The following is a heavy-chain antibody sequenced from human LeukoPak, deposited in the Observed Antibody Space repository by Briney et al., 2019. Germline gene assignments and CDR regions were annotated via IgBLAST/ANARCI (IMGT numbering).Heavy chain of an antibody. J-gene: IGHJ4*02. CDR1: GFTFSTYW. Sequence: PGGSLRLSCEASGFTFSTYWMHWVRQAPGKELVWVSRINGDGSITDYAASVKGRFTVSRDNAKNTLYLQMNSLRAEDTSVYYCATISRSVSSHFDSWGQGVLVTVSS. V-gene: IGHV3-74*01. CDR3: ATISRSVSSHFDS. CDR2: INGDGSIT. D-gene: IGHD1-26*01.